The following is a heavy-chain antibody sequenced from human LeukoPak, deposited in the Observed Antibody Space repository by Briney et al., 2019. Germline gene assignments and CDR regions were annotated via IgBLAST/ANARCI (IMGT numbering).Heavy chain of an antibody. D-gene: IGHD2-15*01. J-gene: IGHJ4*01. CDR3: ARAPRWYYFDY. CDR1: GGSISSGSYY. Sequence: SETLSLTCTVSGGSISSGSYYWSWIRQPAGKGLEWIGRIYTSGSTNYNPSLKSRVTISVDTSKNQFSLKLSSVTAADTAVYYCARAPRWYYFDYWGHGTLVTVSS. CDR2: IYTSGST. V-gene: IGHV4-61*02.